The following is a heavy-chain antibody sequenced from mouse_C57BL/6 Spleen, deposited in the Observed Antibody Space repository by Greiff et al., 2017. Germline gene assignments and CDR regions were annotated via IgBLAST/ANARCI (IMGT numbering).Heavy chain of an antibody. V-gene: IGHV1-81*01. D-gene: IGHD1-1*01. J-gene: IGHJ4*01. Sequence: QVQLKESGAELARPGASVKLSCKASGYPFTSSGISWVKQRTGQGLEWIGEIYPRSGNTYYNEKFKGKATLTADKSSSTAYLELRSLTSEDSAVYFCAKGVVTDYYAMDFWGQGTSVTVSS. CDR2: IYPRSGNT. CDR3: AKGVVTDYYAMDF. CDR1: GYPFTSSG.